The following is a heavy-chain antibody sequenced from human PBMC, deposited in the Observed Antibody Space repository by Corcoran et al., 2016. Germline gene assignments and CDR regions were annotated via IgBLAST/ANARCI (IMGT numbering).Heavy chain of an antibody. Sequence: EVQLVESGGVVVQPGGSLRRSCAASGFTFDDYTMHWVRQAPGKGLEWVSLISWDGGSTYYADSVKGRFTIARDNSKNSLYLQMNSLRTEDTALYYCAKAAGSGYFHFDYWGQGTLVTVSS. CDR1: GFTFDDYT. V-gene: IGHV3-43*01. D-gene: IGHD3-22*01. CDR2: ISWDGGST. J-gene: IGHJ4*02. CDR3: AKAAGSGYFHFDY.